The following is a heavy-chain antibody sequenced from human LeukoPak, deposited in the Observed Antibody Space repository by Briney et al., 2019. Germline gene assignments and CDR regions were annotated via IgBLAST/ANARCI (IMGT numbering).Heavy chain of an antibody. J-gene: IGHJ4*02. CDR3: ARLGDSYATDY. D-gene: IGHD5-18*01. V-gene: IGHV4-39*01. CDR2: IYYTGST. Sequence: WLGSIYYTGSTYYNPSLKSLVTISVDTSKNQFSLKLSSVTAADTAVYYCARLGDSYATDYWGQGTLVTVSS.